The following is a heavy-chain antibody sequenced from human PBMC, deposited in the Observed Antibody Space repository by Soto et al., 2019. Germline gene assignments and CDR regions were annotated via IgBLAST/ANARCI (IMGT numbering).Heavy chain of an antibody. Sequence: SRRHPWTGSGGTPRPCGKLLFRLAPEKGLEWVAGIWYDGRNKYYADSVKGRFTISRDNSKNSVYLQMNSLRAEDTAVYYSAKYIGVAPGWRHPCVQASVFTV. V-gene: IGHV3-33*06. J-gene: IGHJ5*02. CDR2: IWYDGRNK. CDR1: GGTPRPCG. CDR3: AKYIGVAPGWRHP. D-gene: IGHD6-19*01.